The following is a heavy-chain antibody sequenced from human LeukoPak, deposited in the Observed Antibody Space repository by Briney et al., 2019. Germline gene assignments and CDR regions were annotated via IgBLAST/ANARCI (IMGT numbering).Heavy chain of an antibody. J-gene: IGHJ4*02. D-gene: IGHD3-22*01. CDR3: ARLLKSSGYRFDY. V-gene: IGHV4-59*08. CDR2: IYYSGST. CDR1: GGSISSYY. Sequence: SETLSLTCTVSGGSISSYYWSWIRQPPGKGLEWIGYIYYSGSTNYNPSLKSRVTISVDTSKNQFSLKLSSVTAADTAVYYCARLLKSSGYRFDYWGQGTLVTVSS.